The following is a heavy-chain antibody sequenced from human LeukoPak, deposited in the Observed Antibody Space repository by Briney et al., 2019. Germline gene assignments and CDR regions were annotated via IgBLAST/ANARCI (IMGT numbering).Heavy chain of an antibody. CDR1: GYSISSGYY. V-gene: IGHV4-38-2*01. CDR3: ASSDFWNGLEFDY. D-gene: IGHD3-3*01. CDR2: IYHSGST. Sequence: NPSETLSLTCAVSGYSISSGYYWGWIRQPPGKGLEWIGSIYHSGSTYYNPSLKSRVTISVDTSKNQFSLKLSSVTAADTAVYYCASSDFWNGLEFDYWGQGTLVTVSS. J-gene: IGHJ4*02.